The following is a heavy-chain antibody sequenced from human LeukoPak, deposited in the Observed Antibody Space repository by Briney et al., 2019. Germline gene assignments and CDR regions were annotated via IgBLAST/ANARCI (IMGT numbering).Heavy chain of an antibody. J-gene: IGHJ6*02. CDR2: IYYSGST. Sequence: SETLSLTCTVSGYSISSGYYWGWIRQPPGKGLEWIGYIYYSGSTNYNSSLKSRVTISVDTSKNQFSLKLSSVTAADTAVYYCARDKRYYGMDVWGQGTTVTVSS. CDR1: GYSISSGYY. V-gene: IGHV4-61*01. CDR3: ARDKRYYGMDV.